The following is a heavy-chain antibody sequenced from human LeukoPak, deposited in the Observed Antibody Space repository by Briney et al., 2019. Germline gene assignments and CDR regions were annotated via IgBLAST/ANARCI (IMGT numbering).Heavy chain of an antibody. D-gene: IGHD3-16*01. V-gene: IGHV3-48*01. J-gene: IGHJ4*02. CDR3: ARRFDY. CDR2: ISSSSTTI. Sequence: HAGGSLRLSCAASGFTFSSFDMNWVRQAPGKGLEWISYISSSSTTIFYADSVKGRFTISRDNAKNSLYLQMNSLRAEDTAMYYCARRFDYWGQGTLVTVSS. CDR1: GFTFSSFD.